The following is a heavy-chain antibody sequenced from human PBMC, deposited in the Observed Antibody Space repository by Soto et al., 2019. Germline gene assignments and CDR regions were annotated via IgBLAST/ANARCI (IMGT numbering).Heavy chain of an antibody. V-gene: IGHV1-69*13. D-gene: IGHD6-13*01. CDR1: GGTFSSYA. J-gene: IGHJ5*02. CDR2: IIPIFGTA. Sequence: GASVKVSCKASGGTFSSYASSWVRQAPGQGLEWMGGIIPIFGTANYAQKFQGRVTNTADESTSTAYLEMSSLRSEDTAVYYCARAVIAAAGMYNWFNPWGQEPLVPVS. CDR3: ARAVIAAAGMYNWFNP.